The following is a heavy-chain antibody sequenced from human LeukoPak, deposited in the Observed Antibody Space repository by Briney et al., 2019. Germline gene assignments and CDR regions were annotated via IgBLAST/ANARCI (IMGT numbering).Heavy chain of an antibody. D-gene: IGHD3-22*01. CDR1: GGSISSHY. V-gene: IGHV4-59*11. Sequence: PSETLSLTCTVSGGSISSHYWSWIRQPPGKGLEWIGYIYYSGSTNYNPSLKSRVTISVDTSKNQFSLKLSSVTAADTAVYYCARVSTHDYYDSSGYQNYYYYYMDVWGKGTTVTVSS. CDR3: ARVSTHDYYDSSGYQNYYYYYMDV. CDR2: IYYSGST. J-gene: IGHJ6*03.